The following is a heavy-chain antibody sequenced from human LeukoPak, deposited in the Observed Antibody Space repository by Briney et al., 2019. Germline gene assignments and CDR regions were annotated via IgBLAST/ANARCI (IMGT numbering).Heavy chain of an antibody. J-gene: IGHJ4*02. Sequence: PGKSLRLSCAASGFTFSNYAMHWVRQAPGKGLEWVSLISSGGTYEYYADSVKGRFTISRDNSKNTLYLQLNSLRAEDTAVYYCAKGVVWYSSSWYFDYWGQGTLVTVSS. D-gene: IGHD6-13*01. CDR2: ISSGGTYE. V-gene: IGHV3-30*01. CDR3: AKGVVWYSSSWYFDY. CDR1: GFTFSNYA.